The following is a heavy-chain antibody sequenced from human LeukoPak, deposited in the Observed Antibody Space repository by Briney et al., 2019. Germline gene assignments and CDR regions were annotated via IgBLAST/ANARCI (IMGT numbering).Heavy chain of an antibody. V-gene: IGHV3-21*03. Sequence: GGSLRLSCAVSGFIFRDNAMNWVRQAPGEGLEWVSSIFVSSSHTYYADSVKGRFTISRDNAKNSLYLQMNSLRVEDTAVYYCARVNIGSGYSLDYWGQGTLVTVSS. J-gene: IGHJ4*02. CDR3: ARVNIGSGYSLDY. D-gene: IGHD2/OR15-2a*01. CDR2: IFVSSSHT. CDR1: GFIFRDNA.